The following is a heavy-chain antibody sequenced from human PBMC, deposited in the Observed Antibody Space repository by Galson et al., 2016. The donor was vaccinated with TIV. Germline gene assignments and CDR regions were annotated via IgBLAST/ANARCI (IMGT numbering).Heavy chain of an antibody. V-gene: IGHV4-30-2*01. CDR1: GDSISSGGYS. D-gene: IGHD6-19*01. J-gene: IGHJ5*02. CDR2: IYFGGDT. CDR3: AKDRGSGWYENWFNP. Sequence: TLSLTCGVSGDSISSGGYSWNWIRQPPGKGLEWIGYIYFGGDTYSNPSLESRVTMSLDTSKNQFSLKLSSVTAEDTAVYYCAKDRGSGWYENWFNPWGQGTLVTVSS.